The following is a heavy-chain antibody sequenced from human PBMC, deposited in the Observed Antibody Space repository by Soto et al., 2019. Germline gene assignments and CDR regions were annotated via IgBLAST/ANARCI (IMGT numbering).Heavy chain of an antibody. CDR3: ARDPAAANWFDP. J-gene: IGHJ5*02. D-gene: IGHD6-13*01. V-gene: IGHV4-39*01. Sequence: QLQLQESGPGLVKPSETLSLTCTVSGGSISSSSYYWGWIRQPPGKGLEWIGSIYYSGSTYYNPSPKSRVTIPVDTSKNQFSLKLSSVTAADTAVYYCARDPAAANWFDPWGQGTLVTVSS. CDR1: GGSISSSSYY. CDR2: IYYSGST.